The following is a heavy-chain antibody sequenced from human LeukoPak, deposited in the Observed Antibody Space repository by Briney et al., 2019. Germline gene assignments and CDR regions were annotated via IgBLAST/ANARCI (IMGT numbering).Heavy chain of an antibody. V-gene: IGHV3-21*01. J-gene: IGHJ4*02. CDR3: ARGSGQDTAMVTIRYYFDY. D-gene: IGHD5-18*01. CDR1: GFTFSGYS. CDR2: ISSSSSYI. Sequence: GGSLRLSCAASGFTFSGYSMNWVRQAPGKGLEWVSSISSSSSYIYYADSVKGRFTISRDNAKNSLYLQMNSLRAEDTAVYYCARGSGQDTAMVTIRYYFDYWGQGTLVTVSS.